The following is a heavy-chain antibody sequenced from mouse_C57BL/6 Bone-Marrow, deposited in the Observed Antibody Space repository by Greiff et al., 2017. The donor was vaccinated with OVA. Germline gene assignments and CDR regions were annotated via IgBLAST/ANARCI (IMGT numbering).Heavy chain of an antibody. V-gene: IGHV3-6*01. CDR3: AIYGSPCFAY. D-gene: IGHD1-1*01. J-gene: IGHJ3*01. CDR1: GYSITSGYY. CDR2: ISYDGSN. Sequence: EVQLQESGPGLVKPSQSLSLTCSVTGYSITSGYYWNWIRQFPGNKLEWMGYISYDGSNNYNPSLKNRISITRDTSKNQFFLKLNSVTTEDTATYYFAIYGSPCFAYGGQGTLVTVSA.